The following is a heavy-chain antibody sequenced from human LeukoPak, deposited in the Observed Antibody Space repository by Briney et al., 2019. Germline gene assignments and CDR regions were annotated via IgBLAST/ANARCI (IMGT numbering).Heavy chain of an antibody. D-gene: IGHD3-10*01. CDR3: ARRGVRGVSWFDP. CDR2: IYYSGST. Sequence: SETLSPTCTVSGGSISSYYWSWIRQPPGKGLEWIGYIYYSGSTNYNPSLKSRVTISVDTSKSQFSLKLSSVTAADTAVYYCARRGVRGVSWFDPWGQGTLVTVSS. J-gene: IGHJ5*02. CDR1: GGSISSYY. V-gene: IGHV4-59*12.